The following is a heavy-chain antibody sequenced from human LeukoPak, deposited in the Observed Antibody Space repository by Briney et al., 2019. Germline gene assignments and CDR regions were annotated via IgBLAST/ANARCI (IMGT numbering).Heavy chain of an antibody. CDR1: GGTFSSYA. D-gene: IGHD3-22*01. V-gene: IGHV1-69*13. Sequence: GVSVKVSCKASGGTFSSYAISWVRQAPGQGLEWMGGIIPIFGTANYAQKFQGRVTITADESTSTAYMELSSLRSEDTAVYYCARGGSYYYDSSGYWWGQGTLVTVSS. J-gene: IGHJ4*02. CDR2: IIPIFGTA. CDR3: ARGGSYYYDSSGYW.